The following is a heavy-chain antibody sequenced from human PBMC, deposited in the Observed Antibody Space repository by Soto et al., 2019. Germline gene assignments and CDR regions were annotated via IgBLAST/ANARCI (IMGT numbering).Heavy chain of an antibody. D-gene: IGHD1-26*01. J-gene: IGHJ6*02. Sequence: SETLSLTCTVSGVSISSYYWSWIRQPPGKGLEWIGYIYYSGSTNYNPSLKSRVTISVDTSKNQFSLKLSSVTAADTAVYYCARGIMGTNYYYYGMDVWGQGTTVTVSS. CDR1: GVSISSYY. V-gene: IGHV4-59*01. CDR3: ARGIMGTNYYYYGMDV. CDR2: IYYSGST.